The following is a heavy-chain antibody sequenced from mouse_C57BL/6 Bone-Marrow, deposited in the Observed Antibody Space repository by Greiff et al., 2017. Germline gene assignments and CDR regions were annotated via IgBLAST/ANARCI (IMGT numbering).Heavy chain of an antibody. J-gene: IGHJ3*01. CDR2: INPGSGGT. CDR3: ARDTTEAWFAY. D-gene: IGHD2-12*01. CDR1: GYAFTNYL. Sequence: VMLVESGAELVRPGTSVKVSCKASGYAFTNYLIEWVKQRPGQGLEWIGVINPGSGGTNYNEKFKGKATLTADKSSSTAYMQLSSLTSEDSAVYFCARDTTEAWFAYWGQGTLVTVSA. V-gene: IGHV1-54*01.